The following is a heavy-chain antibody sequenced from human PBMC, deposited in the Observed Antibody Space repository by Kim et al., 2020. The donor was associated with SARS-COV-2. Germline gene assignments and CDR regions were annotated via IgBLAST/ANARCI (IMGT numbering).Heavy chain of an antibody. V-gene: IGHV4-34*01. Sequence: STNYTPSRKSRVTISVDTSKNQFSLKLSSVTAADTAVYYCAGLYGNALETWGQGTLVTVSS. J-gene: IGHJ4*02. CDR2: ST. D-gene: IGHD4-4*01. CDR3: AGLYGNALET.